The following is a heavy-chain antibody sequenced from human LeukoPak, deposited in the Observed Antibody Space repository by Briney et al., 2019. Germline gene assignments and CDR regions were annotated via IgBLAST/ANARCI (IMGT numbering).Heavy chain of an antibody. CDR1: GGTFNSYA. CDR3: ARDLGGIRFPFFDY. Sequence: SVKVSCKASGGTFNSYAISWVRQAPGQGLEWMGGIIPIFGTANYAQKFQGRVTITTDESTSTAYMELSSLRSEDTAVYYCARDLGGIRFPFFDYWGQGALVTVSS. V-gene: IGHV1-69*05. J-gene: IGHJ4*02. CDR2: IIPIFGTA. D-gene: IGHD3-3*01.